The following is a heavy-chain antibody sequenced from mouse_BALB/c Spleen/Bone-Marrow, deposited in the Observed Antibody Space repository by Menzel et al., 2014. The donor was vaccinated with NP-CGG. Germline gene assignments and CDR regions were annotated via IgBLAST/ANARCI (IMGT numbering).Heavy chain of an antibody. J-gene: IGHJ4*01. CDR1: GYAFTNYL. CDR2: INPGSGGT. CDR3: ARSGYGNYFCAMDY. Sequence: VQRVESGAELVRPGTSVKMSCKASGYAFTNYLIEWVKQRPGQGLEWIGVINPGSGGTNYNEKFKGKATLTADKSSSTAYMQLSSLTSDDSAVYFCARSGYGNYFCAMDYWGQGTSVTVSS. V-gene: IGHV1-54*01. D-gene: IGHD2-10*02.